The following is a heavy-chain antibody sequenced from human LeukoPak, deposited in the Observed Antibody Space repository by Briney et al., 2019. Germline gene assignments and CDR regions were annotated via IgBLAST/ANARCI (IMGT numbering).Heavy chain of an antibody. Sequence: GGSLTLSCAASGFTFSDYYMSWIRQAPGKRLEWVSYISSSGSTIYYADSVKGRFTISRDNAKNSLYLQMNSLRAEDAAVYYCASLFGSGSYYNKPYYYGMDVWGQGTTVTVSS. D-gene: IGHD3-10*01. V-gene: IGHV3-11*01. CDR3: ASLFGSGSYYNKPYYYGMDV. J-gene: IGHJ6*02. CDR2: ISSSGSTI. CDR1: GFTFSDYY.